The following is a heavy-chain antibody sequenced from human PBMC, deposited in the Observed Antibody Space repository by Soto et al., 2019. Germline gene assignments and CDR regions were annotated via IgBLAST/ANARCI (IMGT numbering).Heavy chain of an antibody. D-gene: IGHD2-2*01. J-gene: IGHJ6*02. CDR2: ITPIFRAA. CDR1: GGTFDSYA. V-gene: IGHV1-69*13. Sequence: ASVKVSCKALGGTFDSYAVSWVRQAPGQGLEWVGGITPIFRAADYAQKFQGRITITADLSTSTSYMELSSLTSDDTGVYYCARDTRTTSIRSYYSLAVWGQGTTVTVSS. CDR3: ARDTRTTSIRSYYSLAV.